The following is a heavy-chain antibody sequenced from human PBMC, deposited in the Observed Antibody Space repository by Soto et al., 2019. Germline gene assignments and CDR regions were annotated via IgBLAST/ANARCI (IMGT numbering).Heavy chain of an antibody. CDR2: INPSGGDT. Sequence: ASVKVSCKASGYTFTSYYMHWVRQAPGQGLEWMGIINPSGGDTTYAQKFQGRVTMTRDTSTSTVYMELSSLRYEDTAVYFCARALELGLDYWGQGTLVTVSS. V-gene: IGHV1-46*01. D-gene: IGHD1-7*01. CDR1: GYTFTSYY. CDR3: ARALELGLDY. J-gene: IGHJ4*02.